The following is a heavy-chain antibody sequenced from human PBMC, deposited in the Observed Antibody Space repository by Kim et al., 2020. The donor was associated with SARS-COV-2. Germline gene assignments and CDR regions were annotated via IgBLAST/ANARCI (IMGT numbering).Heavy chain of an antibody. D-gene: IGHD6-19*01. J-gene: IGHJ3*02. CDR3: ARDRGIAVSYGAFDI. V-gene: IGHV1-69*04. Sequence: QKFQGRVTITADKSTSTAYMELSSLRSEDTAVYYCARDRGIAVSYGAFDIWGQGTMVTVSS.